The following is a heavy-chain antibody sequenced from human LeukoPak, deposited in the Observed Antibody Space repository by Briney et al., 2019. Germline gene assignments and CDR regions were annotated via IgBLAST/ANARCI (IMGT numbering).Heavy chain of an antibody. CDR3: ANLRGIAVVEYAFDI. V-gene: IGHV3-23*01. Sequence: GGSLRLSCAASGFTFSSYAMSWVRQAPGRGLEWVSAISGSGGSTYYADSVKGRFTISRDNSKNTPYLQMNSLRAEDTAVYYCANLRGIAVVEYAFDIWGQGTMVTVSS. CDR2: ISGSGGST. J-gene: IGHJ3*02. CDR1: GFTFSSYA. D-gene: IGHD6-19*01.